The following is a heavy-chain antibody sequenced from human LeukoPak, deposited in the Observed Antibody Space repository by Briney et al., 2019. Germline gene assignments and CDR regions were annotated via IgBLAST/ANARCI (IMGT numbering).Heavy chain of an antibody. Sequence: SVKVSCKASGGTFSSYAISWVRQAPGQGLEWMGRIIPIFGTANYAQKFQGRVTITTDESTSTAYMELSSLRSEDTAVYYCARACGGDCYGGFDYWGQGTLVTVSS. CDR2: IIPIFGTA. J-gene: IGHJ4*02. V-gene: IGHV1-69*05. D-gene: IGHD2-21*02. CDR3: ARACGGDCYGGFDY. CDR1: GGTFSSYA.